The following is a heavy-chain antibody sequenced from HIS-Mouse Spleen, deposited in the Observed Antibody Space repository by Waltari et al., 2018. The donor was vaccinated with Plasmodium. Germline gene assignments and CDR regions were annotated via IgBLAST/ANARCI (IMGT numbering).Heavy chain of an antibody. Sequence: QLQLQESGPGLVKPSETLSLTCTVSGGSISSSSYYWGWIRQPPGKGLEWIGSIYYSGSTYYNPSFKIRVTISVDTSKNQFSLKLSSVTAADTAVYYCARRGGSYYYFDYWGQGTLVTVSS. CDR3: ARRGGSYYYFDY. J-gene: IGHJ4*02. CDR1: GGSISSSSYY. D-gene: IGHD1-26*01. CDR2: IYYSGST. V-gene: IGHV4-39*01.